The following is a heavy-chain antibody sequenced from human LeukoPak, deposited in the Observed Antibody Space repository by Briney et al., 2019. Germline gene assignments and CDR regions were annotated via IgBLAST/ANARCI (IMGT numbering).Heavy chain of an antibody. CDR1: GFTFSGSA. D-gene: IGHD2-8*01. CDR2: IRSKANSYAT. Sequence: GGSLRLSCAASGFTFSGSAMHWVRQASGKGLEWVGRIRSKANSYATAYAASVKGRFTISRDDSKNTAYLQMNSLKTEDTAVYYCTRLGLMVYAEYYYMDVWGKGTTVTVSS. V-gene: IGHV3-73*01. CDR3: TRLGLMVYAEYYYMDV. J-gene: IGHJ6*03.